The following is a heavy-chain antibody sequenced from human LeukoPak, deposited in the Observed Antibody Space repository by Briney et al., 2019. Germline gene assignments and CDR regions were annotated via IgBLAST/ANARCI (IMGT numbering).Heavy chain of an antibody. J-gene: IGHJ1*01. CDR2: IKEDGREK. CDR1: GFTFSNAW. V-gene: IGHV3-7*01. CDR3: ARDRNFQH. Sequence: PGGSLRLSCAASGFTFSNAWMNWVRQAPGKGLEWVANIKEDGREKYYVDSLKGRFTISRDNAKNSLYLQMNSLSAEDTAVYYCARDRNFQHWGQGTLVIVSS.